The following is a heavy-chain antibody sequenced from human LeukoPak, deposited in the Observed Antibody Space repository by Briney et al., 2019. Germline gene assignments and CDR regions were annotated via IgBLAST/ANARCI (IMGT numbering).Heavy chain of an antibody. CDR3: ASGVRWDFDY. CDR2: ISAYNGNT. J-gene: IGHJ4*02. CDR1: GYTLSNSG. Sequence: ASVKVSCKATGYTLSNSGITWVRQAPGQGLKWMGWISAYNGNTNYAQKFQGRVTMTTDTSTSTAYMEVTRLRSDDTAVYYCASGVRWDFDYWGQGTLVTVSS. V-gene: IGHV1-18*01. D-gene: IGHD1-26*01.